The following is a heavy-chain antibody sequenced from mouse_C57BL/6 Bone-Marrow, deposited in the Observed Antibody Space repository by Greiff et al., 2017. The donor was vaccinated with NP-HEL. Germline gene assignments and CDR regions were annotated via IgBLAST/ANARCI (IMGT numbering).Heavy chain of an antibody. CDR3: ARSWGSYEYFDV. Sequence: LLPSVAELVRPGASVKLSCTASGFNIKNTYMHWVKPRPEHVLAWIARFFPANGNTKYDPKFQGKATITADTSSNTAYLQLSSLTSEDTAIYYCARSWGSYEYFDVWGTGTTVTVSS. J-gene: IGHJ1*03. CDR2: FFPANGNT. D-gene: IGHD1-1*02. CDR1: GFNIKNTY. V-gene: IGHV14-3*01.